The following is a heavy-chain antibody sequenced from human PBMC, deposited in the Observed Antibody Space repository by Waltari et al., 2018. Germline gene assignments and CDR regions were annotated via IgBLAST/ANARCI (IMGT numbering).Heavy chain of an antibody. J-gene: IGHJ4*02. CDR1: GFTVSSNY. V-gene: IGHV3-66*02. CDR3: SYGRFEY. D-gene: IGHD5-18*01. CDR2: IYSGGST. Sequence: EVQLVESGGGWVEPGGSLRLSCAGTGFTVSSNYMNWFRQTPGKGLEWVSIIYSGGSTYYADSVKGRFTISRDNSKNTLHLQMNSLRAEDTAVYFCSYGRFEYWGQGTLVTVSS.